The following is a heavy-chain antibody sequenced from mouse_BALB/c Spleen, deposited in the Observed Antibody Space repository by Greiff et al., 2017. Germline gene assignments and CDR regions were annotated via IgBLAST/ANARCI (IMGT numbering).Heavy chain of an antibody. Sequence: QVQLQESGPGLVQPSQSLSITCTVSGFSLTSYGVHWVRQSPGKGLEWLGVIWSGGSTDYNAAFISRLSISKDNSKSQVFFKMNSLQANDTAIYYCARKRGSTVITDAMDYWGQGTSVTVSS. D-gene: IGHD2-4*01. CDR3: ARKRGSTVITDAMDY. V-gene: IGHV2-2*02. CDR1: GFSLTSYG. CDR2: IWSGGST. J-gene: IGHJ4*01.